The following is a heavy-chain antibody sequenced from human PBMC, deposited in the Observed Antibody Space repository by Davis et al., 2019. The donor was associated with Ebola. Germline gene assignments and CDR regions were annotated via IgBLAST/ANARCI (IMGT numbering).Heavy chain of an antibody. Sequence: GESLKISCAASGFTFSDYYMSWIRQAPGKGLEWVLYISSSSSYTNYADSVKGRFTISRDNAKNSLYLQMNSLRAEDTAVYYCARVSPTAGVDYWGQGTLVTVSS. CDR3: ARVSPTAGVDY. J-gene: IGHJ4*02. CDR2: ISSSSSYT. CDR1: GFTFSDYY. D-gene: IGHD4-17*01. V-gene: IGHV3-11*06.